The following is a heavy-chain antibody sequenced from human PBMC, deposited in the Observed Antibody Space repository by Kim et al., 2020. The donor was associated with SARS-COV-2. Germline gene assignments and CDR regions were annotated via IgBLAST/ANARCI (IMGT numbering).Heavy chain of an antibody. CDR2: INPSGGST. V-gene: IGHV1-46*01. CDR3: ARPFTMVRGVQDAFDI. D-gene: IGHD3-10*01. J-gene: IGHJ3*02. Sequence: ASVKVSCKASGYTFTSYYMHWVRQAPGQGLEWMGIINPSGGSTSYAQKFQGRVTMTRDTSTSTVYMELSSLRSEDTAVYYCARPFTMVRGVQDAFDIWGQGTMVTVSS. CDR1: GYTFTSYY.